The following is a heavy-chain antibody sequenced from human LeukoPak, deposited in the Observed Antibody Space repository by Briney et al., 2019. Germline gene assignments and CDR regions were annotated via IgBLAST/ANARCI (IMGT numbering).Heavy chain of an antibody. CDR2: ISGTGTTI. J-gene: IGHJ4*02. D-gene: IGHD3-22*01. Sequence: GGSLRLSCGASGLAFSDYYMTWIRQAPGKGLEWVSSISGTGTTIDSADSVRGRFTVSRDNASNSLFLHMNSLRAEDTAVYYCAVQITMIVVVPYFDYWGQGTLVTVSS. CDR1: GLAFSDYY. V-gene: IGHV3-11*04. CDR3: AVQITMIVVVPYFDY.